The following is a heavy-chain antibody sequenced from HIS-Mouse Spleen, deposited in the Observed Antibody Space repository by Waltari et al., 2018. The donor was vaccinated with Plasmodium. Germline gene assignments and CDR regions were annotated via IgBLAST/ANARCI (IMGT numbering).Heavy chain of an antibody. CDR3: ARDLAAAGHFDY. Sequence: QVQLVQSGAEVKKPGASVQVSCTASGYTFTGYYLHWVRQAPGQGLEWMGWINPNSGGTNYAQKFQGRVTMTRDTSISTAYMELSRLRSDDTAVYYCARDLAAAGHFDYWGQGTLVTVSS. CDR1: GYTFTGYY. J-gene: IGHJ4*02. V-gene: IGHV1-2*02. CDR2: INPNSGGT. D-gene: IGHD6-13*01.